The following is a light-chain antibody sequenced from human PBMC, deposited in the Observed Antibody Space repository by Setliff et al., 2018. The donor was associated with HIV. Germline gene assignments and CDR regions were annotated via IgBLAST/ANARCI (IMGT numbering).Light chain of an antibody. CDR2: DVT. Sequence: QSVLAQPASVSGSPGQSIAISCTGTSSDVGAYNYVSWYQQHPGKVPKLMIYDVTRRPSGVTHRFSGSKSGNTASLTISGLQAEDEADYYCCSYAGTSTYVFGTGTKVTVL. CDR1: SSDVGAYNY. J-gene: IGLJ1*01. V-gene: IGLV2-23*02. CDR3: CSYAGTSTYV.